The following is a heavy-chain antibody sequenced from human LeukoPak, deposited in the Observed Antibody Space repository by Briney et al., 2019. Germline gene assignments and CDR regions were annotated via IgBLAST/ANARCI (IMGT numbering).Heavy chain of an antibody. CDR3: VRDRGYSTFDY. J-gene: IGHJ4*02. CDR1: GFPISNYW. Sequence: PGGSLRLSCAGSGFPISNYWMAWVRQAPGKGLEWVANMKEDGGEINYVDSVKGRFTISRDNAKNSLDLQMNSLRVDDTAVYYCVRDRGYSTFDYWGQGTLVIVSS. D-gene: IGHD4-23*01. CDR2: MKEDGGEI. V-gene: IGHV3-7*01.